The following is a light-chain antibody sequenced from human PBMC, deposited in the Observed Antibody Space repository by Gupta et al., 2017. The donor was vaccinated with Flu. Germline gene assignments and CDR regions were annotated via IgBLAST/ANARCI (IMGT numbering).Light chain of an antibody. CDR1: QSVTSNY. CDR3: QQYGRSPRT. J-gene: IGKJ1*01. CDR2: GAS. V-gene: IGKV3-20*01. Sequence: EIVLTQSPGTLSLPPGERATLSCRASQSVTSNYLAWYQQKPGQAPRLLIHGASSRAAGIPDRFSGSGSGTDFTLTISRLDPEDFAVYYCQQYGRSPRTFGQGTKVEIK.